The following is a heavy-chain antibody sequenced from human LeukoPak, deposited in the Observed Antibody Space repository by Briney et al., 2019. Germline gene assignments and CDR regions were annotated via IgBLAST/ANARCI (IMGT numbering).Heavy chain of an antibody. CDR2: IYHNGTT. V-gene: IGHV4-38-2*02. CDR3: ARGNDY. D-gene: IGHD1-1*01. Sequence: SETLSLTCTVSGYSIGSGYYWGWIRLPPGKGLEWIGSIYHNGTTYYSPSLKSRVTISVDTSKNQFSLKLSSLTAADTAVYYCARGNDYWGQGTLVTVTS. J-gene: IGHJ4*02. CDR1: GYSIGSGYY.